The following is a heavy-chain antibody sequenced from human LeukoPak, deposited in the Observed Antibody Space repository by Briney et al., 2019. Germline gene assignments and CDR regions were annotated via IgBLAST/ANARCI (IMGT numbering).Heavy chain of an antibody. D-gene: IGHD2-2*01. Sequence: GGSLRLSCAASGFTFSSYAMNWVRQAPGKGLEWVSYISSSGSTIYYADSVKGRFTISRDNAKNSLYLQMNSLRAEDTAVYYCARDGSSTSCLDYWGQGTLVTVSS. J-gene: IGHJ4*02. CDR1: GFTFSSYA. CDR2: ISSSGSTI. V-gene: IGHV3-48*03. CDR3: ARDGSSTSCLDY.